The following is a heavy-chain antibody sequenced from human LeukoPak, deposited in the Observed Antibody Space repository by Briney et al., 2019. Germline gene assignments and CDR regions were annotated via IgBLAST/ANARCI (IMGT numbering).Heavy chain of an antibody. CDR2: IKEDGTEK. Sequence: GSLRLSCAASGFPLRSYWMTWVRQAPTKGLEWVANIKEDGTEKFYVDSVKGRFTISRDNAKNSLYLQINSLRAEDTAVYYCARDQFSGYYDYWGQGTLVTVSS. CDR1: GFPLRSYW. V-gene: IGHV3-7*01. J-gene: IGHJ4*02. D-gene: IGHD3-22*01. CDR3: ARDQFSGYYDY.